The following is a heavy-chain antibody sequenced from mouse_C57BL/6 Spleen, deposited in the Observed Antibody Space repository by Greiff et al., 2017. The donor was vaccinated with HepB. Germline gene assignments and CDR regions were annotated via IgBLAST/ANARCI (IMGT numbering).Heavy chain of an antibody. CDR1: GYTFTDYE. V-gene: IGHV1-15*01. CDR2: IDPETGGT. Sequence: VQLQQSGAELVRPGASVTLSCKASGYTFTDYEMHWVKQTPVHGLEWIGAIDPETGGTAYNQKFKGKAILTADKSSSTAYSELRSLTSEDSAVYYCTRLYYYGFDYWGQGTTLTVSS. J-gene: IGHJ2*01. D-gene: IGHD1-1*01. CDR3: TRLYYYGFDY.